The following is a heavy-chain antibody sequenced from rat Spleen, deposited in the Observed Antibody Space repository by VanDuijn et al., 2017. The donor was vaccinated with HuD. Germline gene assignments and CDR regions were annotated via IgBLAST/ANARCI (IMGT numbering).Heavy chain of an antibody. CDR3: AELTSDF. Sequence: VQMKETGPGLVQTTQTLSVTCTVSGFSLTSYGLHWVRQAPGKGLEWMGVIWGDGNTNYNSALKSRLSISRNTSKGQVFLTMNSPQTDDTAVYYCAELTSDFWGPGTMVTVSS. CDR2: IWGDGNT. D-gene: IGHD1-11*01. V-gene: IGHV2-77*01. J-gene: IGHJ1*01. CDR1: GFSLTSYG.